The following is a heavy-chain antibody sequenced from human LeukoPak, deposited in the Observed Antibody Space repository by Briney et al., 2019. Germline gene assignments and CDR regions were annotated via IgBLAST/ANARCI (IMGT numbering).Heavy chain of an antibody. CDR1: GFTFSSYE. J-gene: IGHJ4*02. Sequence: GGSLRLSCAASGFTFSSYEMNWVRQAPGKGLEWVSYISTGGSTIYYADSVKGRFTISRDNAKNSLYLQMNSLRAEDTAVYYCAKDRGTGYSYAYWGQGTLVTVSS. CDR3: AKDRGTGYSYAY. V-gene: IGHV3-48*03. CDR2: ISTGGSTI. D-gene: IGHD5-18*01.